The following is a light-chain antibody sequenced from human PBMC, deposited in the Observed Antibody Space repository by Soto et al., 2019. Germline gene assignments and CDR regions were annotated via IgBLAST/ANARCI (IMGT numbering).Light chain of an antibody. Sequence: DIQMTQSPSSLSASLGDRVTITCRASQTINNYLHWYQQRQGEAPKLLIYSASNLQTGVPPRFSGSGSGTHCTLTIRSLQPEDFATYYCQQSASTPHTFGQGTIVEIK. CDR2: SAS. CDR1: QTINNY. CDR3: QQSASTPHT. V-gene: IGKV1-39*01. J-gene: IGKJ2*01.